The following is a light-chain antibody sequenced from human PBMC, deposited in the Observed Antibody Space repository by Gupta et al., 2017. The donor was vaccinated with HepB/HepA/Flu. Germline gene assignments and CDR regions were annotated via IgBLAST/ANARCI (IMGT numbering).Light chain of an antibody. CDR1: KLRDKY. V-gene: IGLV3-1*01. CDR2: QDS. CDR3: QAWDSNTGV. Sequence: SYELTPQPSVSLSPARQSSITCSGDKLRDKYTCWYQQKPVQSPVMVIYQDSNRRCGVPELFAASNSGSTAAVTISGTQAKDAGDYCCQAWDSNTGVFGGGTELTVL. J-gene: IGLJ3*02.